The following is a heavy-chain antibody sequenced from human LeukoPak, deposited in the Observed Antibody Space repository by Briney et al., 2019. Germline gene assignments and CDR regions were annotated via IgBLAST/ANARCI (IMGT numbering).Heavy chain of an antibody. D-gene: IGHD1-26*01. Sequence: SETLSLTCTVSGGSISSSSYYWGWIRQPPGKGLEWIGSIYYSGSTYYNPSLRSRVTISVDTSKNQFSLKLGSVTAADTAVYYCARHFTSGSYFPAGYWGQGTLVTVSS. CDR1: GGSISSSSYY. CDR2: IYYSGST. J-gene: IGHJ4*02. CDR3: ARHFTSGSYFPAGY. V-gene: IGHV4-39*01.